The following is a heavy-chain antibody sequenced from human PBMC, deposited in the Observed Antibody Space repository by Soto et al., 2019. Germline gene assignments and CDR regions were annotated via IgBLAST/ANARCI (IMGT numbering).Heavy chain of an antibody. CDR2: ISGYGGST. J-gene: IGHJ4*02. V-gene: IGHV3-23*01. D-gene: IGHD3-3*01. CDR3: AKGRDLYYFDC. CDR1: VFTFSNCS. Sequence: SLRLYFAASVFTFSNCSMSWFRQAPGKGLEWVSAISGYGGSTYYADSVKGRFTISRDNSKNTMYLQMNSLRAEDTAVYYCAKGRDLYYFDCWGQGTLVTVSS.